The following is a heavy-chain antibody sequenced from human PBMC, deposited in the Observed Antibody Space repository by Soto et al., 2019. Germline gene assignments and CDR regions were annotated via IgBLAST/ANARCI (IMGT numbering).Heavy chain of an antibody. V-gene: IGHV1-8*01. D-gene: IGHD3-16*01. Sequence: ASVKVSCKTSGYTFTTYDINWVRQATGQGLEWMGWINPNADKTGFAQKFQGRVTMTRDTSINTVYMELNNLRSEDTVVYYCARQRRGTWYYFDHWGQGTLVTVSS. J-gene: IGHJ4*02. CDR1: GYTFTTYD. CDR3: ARQRRGTWYYFDH. CDR2: INPNADKT.